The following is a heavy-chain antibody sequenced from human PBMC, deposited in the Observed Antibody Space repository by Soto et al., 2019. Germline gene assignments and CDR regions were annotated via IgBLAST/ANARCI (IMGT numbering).Heavy chain of an antibody. CDR1: SGSISSSSYS. Sequence: SETLSLPRTVSSGSISSSSYSWGWIREPPGKGLEWIGSIYYSGSTYYNPSLKSRVTISVDTSKNQFSLKLSSVTAADTAVYYCASDRITIFGVVIPSYYFDYWGQGTLVTVS. D-gene: IGHD3-3*01. CDR2: IYYSGST. V-gene: IGHV4-39*01. J-gene: IGHJ4*02. CDR3: ASDRITIFGVVIPSYYFDY.